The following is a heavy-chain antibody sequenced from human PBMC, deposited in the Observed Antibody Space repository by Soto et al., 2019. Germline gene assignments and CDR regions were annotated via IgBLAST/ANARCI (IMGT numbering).Heavy chain of an antibody. D-gene: IGHD3-9*01. CDR2: IHHSGNT. V-gene: IGHV4-4*02. J-gene: IGHJ4*02. CDR3: ASQAGYELDS. CDR1: SGSIISSNW. Sequence: QVQLQESGPGLVKPSETLSLTCAVSSGSIISSNWWSWVRQPPGKGLEWIGEIHHSGNTKYNPSLKSRDTIALARSKNQCSLNLNSVTAADTAVYYCASQAGYELDSWGQGTLVTVSS.